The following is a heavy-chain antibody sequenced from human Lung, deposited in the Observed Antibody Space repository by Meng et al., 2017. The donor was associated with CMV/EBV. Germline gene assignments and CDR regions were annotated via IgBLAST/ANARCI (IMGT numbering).Heavy chain of an antibody. CDR3: AREMPMTCYFDQ. CDR2: FNPNGDVT. CDR1: GFTFTTYV. V-gene: IGHV1-46*01. J-gene: IGHJ4*03. Sequence: QVQLVHAGAEVKKPGVSLKLSCETSGFTFTTYVMHWLRQAPGQGLQWMGLFNPNGDVTTYSPRFQGRITLTGDTSTSTLYMELSSLTSDDTAVYYCAREMPMTCYFDQWGQGTLVTVSS. D-gene: IGHD3-22*01.